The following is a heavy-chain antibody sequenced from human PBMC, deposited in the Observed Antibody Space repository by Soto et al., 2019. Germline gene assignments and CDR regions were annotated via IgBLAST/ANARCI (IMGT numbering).Heavy chain of an antibody. CDR1: GGSISSGGYY. Sequence: QVQLQESGPGLVKPSQTLSLTCTVSGGSISSGGYYWSWIRQHPGKGLEWIGNIYHSGSTYYNPSLKSRVTISVDTAKNQFSLKLSSVTAADTAVYYCARGRGGDERGYWFDPWGQGTLVTVSS. V-gene: IGHV4-31*03. D-gene: IGHD2-21*02. J-gene: IGHJ5*02. CDR3: ARGRGGDERGYWFDP. CDR2: IYHSGST.